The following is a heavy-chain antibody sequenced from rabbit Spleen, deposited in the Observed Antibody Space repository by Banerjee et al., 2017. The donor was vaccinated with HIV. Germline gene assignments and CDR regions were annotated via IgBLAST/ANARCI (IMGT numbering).Heavy chain of an antibody. CDR1: GFSFSDRDV. D-gene: IGHD6-1*01. Sequence: QEQLEESGGGLVKPEGSLTLTCKASGFSFSDRDVMCWVRQAPGKGLQWIACINAATGKPVYATWAKGRFTISKTSSTTVTLQMTSLTAADTATYFCARLGHADYPYVYGLKLWGPGTLVTVS. J-gene: IGHJ4*01. V-gene: IGHV1S45*01. CDR2: INAATGKP. CDR3: ARLGHADYPYVYGLKL.